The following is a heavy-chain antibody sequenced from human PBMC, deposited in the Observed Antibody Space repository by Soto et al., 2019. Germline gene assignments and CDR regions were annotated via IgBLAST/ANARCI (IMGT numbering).Heavy chain of an antibody. CDR1: GYTFTSYG. CDR3: ARDPRYYGSGTPPLGV. CDR2: ISAYNGNT. V-gene: IGHV1-18*01. D-gene: IGHD3-10*01. Sequence: VKVSCKASGYTFTSYGISWVRQATGQGLEWMGWISAYNGNTNYARKLQGRVTMTTDTSTSTAYMELRSLRSDDTAVYYCARDPRYYGSGTPPLGVWGKGTTVTVSS. J-gene: IGHJ6*04.